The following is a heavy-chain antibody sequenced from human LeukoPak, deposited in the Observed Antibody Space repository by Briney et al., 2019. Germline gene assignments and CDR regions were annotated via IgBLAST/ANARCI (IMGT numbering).Heavy chain of an antibody. V-gene: IGHV1-18*01. CDR3: ARGRLPCSSTSCHARGPGLADY. Sequence: ASVKVSCKASGYTFTSYGISWVRQAPGQGLESMGWISAYNGNTNYAQKLQGRVTMTTDTSTSTAYIELRSLRSDDTAVYYCARGRLPCSSTSCHARGPGLADYWGQGTLVTVFS. CDR2: ISAYNGNT. D-gene: IGHD2-2*01. J-gene: IGHJ4*02. CDR1: GYTFTSYG.